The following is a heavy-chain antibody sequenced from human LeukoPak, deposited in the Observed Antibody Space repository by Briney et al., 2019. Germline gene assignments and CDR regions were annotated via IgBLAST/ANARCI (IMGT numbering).Heavy chain of an antibody. D-gene: IGHD6-6*01. CDR1: LGSISSYY. Sequence: SETLSLTCTVSLGSISSYYWSWIRQPPGKGLEWIGYIYYSGSTNYNPSLKSRVTISVDTSKNQFSLKLSSVTAADTAVYYCARKRGIAAPFDPWGQGTLVTVSS. CDR3: ARKRGIAAPFDP. V-gene: IGHV4-59*01. CDR2: IYYSGST. J-gene: IGHJ5*02.